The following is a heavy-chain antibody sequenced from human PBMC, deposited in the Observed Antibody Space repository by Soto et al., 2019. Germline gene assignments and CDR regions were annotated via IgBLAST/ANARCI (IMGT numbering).Heavy chain of an antibody. V-gene: IGHV3-21*01. Sequence: GGSLRLSCAASGFTFSSYSMNWVRQAPGKGLEWVSSISSSSSYIYYADSVKGRFTISRDNAKNSLYLQMNSLRAEDTAVYYCARAPQCSGGSCYGGFQHWGQGTLVTVSS. J-gene: IGHJ1*01. CDR2: ISSSSSYI. CDR3: ARAPQCSGGSCYGGFQH. D-gene: IGHD2-15*01. CDR1: GFTFSSYS.